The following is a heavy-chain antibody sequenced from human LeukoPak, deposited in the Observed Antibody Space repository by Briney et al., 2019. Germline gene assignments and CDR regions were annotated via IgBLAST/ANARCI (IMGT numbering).Heavy chain of an antibody. J-gene: IGHJ4*02. CDR1: GGSLSGAY. V-gene: IGHV4-34*01. Sequence: PSETLSLTRTVQGGSLSGAYWAWIRQSPGKGLEWIGEIHQSGSTNYNPSFKSRVTMSADTPKNQLSLSLTSVTAADTALYYCARGPVRLARPYDYWGQGTPVTVSS. CDR2: IHQSGST. CDR3: ARGPVRLARPYDY. D-gene: IGHD3-9*01.